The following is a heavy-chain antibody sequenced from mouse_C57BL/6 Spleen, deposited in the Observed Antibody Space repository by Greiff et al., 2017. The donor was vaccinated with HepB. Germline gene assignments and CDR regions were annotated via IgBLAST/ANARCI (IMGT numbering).Heavy chain of an antibody. CDR1: GYTFTSYW. V-gene: IGHV1-69*01. CDR3: AREGAY. J-gene: IGHJ3*01. Sequence: QVQLQHPGAELVMPGASVKLSCKASGYTFTSYWMHWVKQRPGQGLEWIGEVDPSDSYTNYNQKFKGKSTLTVDKSSSTAYMQLSSLTSEDSAVYYCAREGAYWGQGTLVTVSA. CDR2: VDPSDSYT.